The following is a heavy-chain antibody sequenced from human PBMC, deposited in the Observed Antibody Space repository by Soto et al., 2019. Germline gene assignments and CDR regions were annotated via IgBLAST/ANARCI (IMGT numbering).Heavy chain of an antibody. Sequence: ASVKVSCKASGGTFSSYAISWVRQAPGQGLEWMGGIIPIFGTANYAQKFQGRVTITADKSTSTAYMELSSLRSEDTAVYYCARAHYDFWGGTDYYYYGMDVWGQGTTVTVSS. CDR2: IIPIFGTA. J-gene: IGHJ6*02. CDR1: GGTFSSYA. CDR3: ARAHYDFWGGTDYYYYGMDV. D-gene: IGHD3-3*01. V-gene: IGHV1-69*06.